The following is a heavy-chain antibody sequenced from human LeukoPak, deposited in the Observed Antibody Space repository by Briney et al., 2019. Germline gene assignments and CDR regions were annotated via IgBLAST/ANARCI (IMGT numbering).Heavy chain of an antibody. CDR1: GGSISSGSYY. D-gene: IGHD6-13*01. CDR2: IYTSGST. CDR3: ARDSFIAAAGDYYYYGMDV. J-gene: IGHJ6*02. Sequence: PSETLSLTCTVSGGSISSGSYYWSWIRQLAGKGLEWIGRIYTSGSTNYNPSLKSRVTISVDTSKNQFSLKLSSVTAADTAVYYCARDSFIAAAGDYYYYGMDVWGQGTTVTVSS. V-gene: IGHV4-61*02.